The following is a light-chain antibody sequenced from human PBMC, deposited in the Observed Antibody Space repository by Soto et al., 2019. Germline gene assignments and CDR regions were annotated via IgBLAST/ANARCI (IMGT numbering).Light chain of an antibody. Sequence: QSALTQPASVSGSPGQSITISCTGTSRDVDGYNYVSWYQQHPGKAPKLMIYEVSNRPSGVSNRLSGSKSGNTASLAISGLQAEDEADYYCTSYTSSSTWVVGGGTKLTVL. CDR1: SRDVDGYNY. CDR3: TSYTSSSTWV. J-gene: IGLJ3*02. V-gene: IGLV2-14*01. CDR2: EVS.